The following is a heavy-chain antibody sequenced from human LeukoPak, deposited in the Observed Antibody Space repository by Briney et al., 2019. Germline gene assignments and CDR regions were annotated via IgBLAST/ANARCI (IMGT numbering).Heavy chain of an antibody. V-gene: IGHV3-30-3*01. CDR3: ARGNPYYYDTSGYYLGSFDY. J-gene: IGHJ4*02. Sequence: GRSLRLSCAASGFTFNTYDMHWVRQAPGKGLEWVAVVSHDGSKNYYPDSVKGRFTISRDNSKNTMYLQMNSLRVEDTAVYYCARGNPYYYDTSGYYLGSFDYWGQGTLVTVSS. CDR2: VSHDGSKN. D-gene: IGHD3-22*01. CDR1: GFTFNTYD.